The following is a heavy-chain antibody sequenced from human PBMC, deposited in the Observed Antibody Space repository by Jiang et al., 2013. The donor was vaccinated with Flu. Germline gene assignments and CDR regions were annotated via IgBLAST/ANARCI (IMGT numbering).Heavy chain of an antibody. CDR3: AKDKEANLAHWFDY. D-gene: IGHD1-1*01. Sequence: GLEWVAVLSNDGRTAYYADSVQGRFTISRDISKNTLYLQMTSLRVEDTAVYYCAKDKEANLAHWFDYWGQGTLVTVSS. V-gene: IGHV3-30*18. CDR2: LSNDGRTA. J-gene: IGHJ4*02.